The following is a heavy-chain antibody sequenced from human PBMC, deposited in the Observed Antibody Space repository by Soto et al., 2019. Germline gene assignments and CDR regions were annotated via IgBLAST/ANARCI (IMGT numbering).Heavy chain of an antibody. V-gene: IGHV3-30*03. CDR3: ARDPRYSTSWYFDF. D-gene: IGHD2-2*01. CDR1: GFTFSSYG. CDR2: LSFDGTNQ. J-gene: IGHJ4*02. Sequence: GGSLRLSCAASGFTFSSYGMHWVRQVPGKGLEWVAALSFDGTNQFYADSVKGRFTISRDKSKNTVYLQMDSLRLEDTAVYYCARDPRYSTSWYFDFWGQGTLVTVSS.